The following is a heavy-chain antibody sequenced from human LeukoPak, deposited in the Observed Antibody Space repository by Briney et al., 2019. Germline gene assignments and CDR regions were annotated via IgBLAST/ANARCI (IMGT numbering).Heavy chain of an antibody. Sequence: ASVKVSCKVSGYTLTELSMHWVRQAPGKGLEWMGGFDPEDGETIYAQKFQGRVTMTEDTSTDTAYMELSSLRSEDTAVYYCATGNSRSGGSGSYYFDYWGQGTLVTVSS. V-gene: IGHV1-24*01. CDR2: FDPEDGET. D-gene: IGHD3-10*01. CDR1: GYTLTELS. CDR3: ATGNSRSGGSGSYYFDY. J-gene: IGHJ4*02.